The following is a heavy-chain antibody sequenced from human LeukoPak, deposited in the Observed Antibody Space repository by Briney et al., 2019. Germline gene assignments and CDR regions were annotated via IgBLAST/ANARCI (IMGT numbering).Heavy chain of an antibody. Sequence: SLSLLCAYSGLPPDVYATLCARPPPAKGLAWVPAITSHSGHTGYTDSVKGRVTISRDNAKKSLYLQMNSLRAEDMALYYCAKADDCTPNSAFDIWGQGTMVTVSS. CDR1: GLPPDVYA. D-gene: IGHD2-21*02. J-gene: IGHJ3*02. CDR2: ITSHSGHT. V-gene: IGHV3-9*02. CDR3: AKADDCTPNSAFDI.